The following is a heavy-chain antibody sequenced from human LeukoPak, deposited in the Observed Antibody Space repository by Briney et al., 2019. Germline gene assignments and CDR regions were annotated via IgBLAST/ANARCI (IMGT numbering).Heavy chain of an antibody. CDR3: ARDLSYGSGEF. CDR2: IKQDGSEK. CDR1: GFTFSSYW. D-gene: IGHD3-10*01. J-gene: IGHJ4*02. Sequence: GGSLRLSCAASGFTFSSYWMFWARQAPGKGLEWVANIKQDGSEKYYVDSVKGRFTISRDNAKNSLYLQMNSLRAEDTAVYYCARDLSYGSGEFWGQGTLVTVSS. V-gene: IGHV3-7*01.